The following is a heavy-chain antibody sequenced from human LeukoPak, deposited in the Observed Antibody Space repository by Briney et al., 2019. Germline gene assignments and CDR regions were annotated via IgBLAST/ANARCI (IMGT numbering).Heavy chain of an antibody. CDR3: AKDLFVGYDPERGYSYGWDY. D-gene: IGHD5-18*01. Sequence: PGGSLRLSCAASGFTFSSYAMSWVRQAPGKGLEWVSAISGSGGSTYYADSVKGRFTISRDNSKNTLYLQMNSLRAEDTAVYYCAKDLFVGYDPERGYSYGWDYWGQGTLVTVSS. CDR2: ISGSGGST. CDR1: GFTFSSYA. J-gene: IGHJ4*02. V-gene: IGHV3-23*01.